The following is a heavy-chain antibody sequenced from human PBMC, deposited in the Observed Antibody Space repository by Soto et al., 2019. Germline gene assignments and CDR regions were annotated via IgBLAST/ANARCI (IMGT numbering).Heavy chain of an antibody. CDR2: ISRDGGTK. CDR3: TGEVASGY. V-gene: IGHV3-30*03. Sequence: QVQLVESGGGVVQPGRSLRLSCAVSGFTVSTYSMHWVRQAPGKGLEWVAVISRDGGTKYYADSVKGRFTISRDNSRNTLFVEMNSLGGDDMAVYYCTGEVASGYWGQGTLVTVSS. J-gene: IGHJ4*02. D-gene: IGHD2-8*02. CDR1: GFTVSTYS.